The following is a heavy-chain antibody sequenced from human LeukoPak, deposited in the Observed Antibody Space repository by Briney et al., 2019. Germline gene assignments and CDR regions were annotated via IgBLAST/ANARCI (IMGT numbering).Heavy chain of an antibody. D-gene: IGHD5-12*01. J-gene: IGHJ6*03. CDR2: ITSSSSYV. CDR3: ARDPYSGSYGNNYYYYMDV. Sequence: GGSLRLSCAASGFTFSSYNMNWVRQAPGQRLEWVSSITSSSSYVFYADSVKGRFTISRDNAQNSLYLQMNSLRAEDTAVYYCARDPYSGSYGNNYYYYMDVWGKGTTVTISS. V-gene: IGHV3-21*01. CDR1: GFTFSSYN.